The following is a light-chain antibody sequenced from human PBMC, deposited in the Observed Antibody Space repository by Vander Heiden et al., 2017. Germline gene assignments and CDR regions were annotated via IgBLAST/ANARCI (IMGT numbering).Light chain of an antibody. J-gene: IGKJ4*01. CDR3: MQALQTPLT. Sequence: DIVMTQSPLSLPVTPGEPASISCRSSQSLLHSNGYNYLDWYLQKPWQSPQLLIYLGSNRASGVPDRFSGSGSGTDFTLKISRVEAEDVGVYYCMQALQTPLTFGGGTKVELK. CDR2: LGS. CDR1: QSLLHSNGYNY. V-gene: IGKV2-28*01.